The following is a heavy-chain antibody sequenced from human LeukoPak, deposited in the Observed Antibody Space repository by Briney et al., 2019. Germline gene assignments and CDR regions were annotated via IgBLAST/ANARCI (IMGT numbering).Heavy chain of an antibody. Sequence: GGSLRLSCAASGFTFSSYWMSWVRQAPGEGLEWVANIKQDGSEKYYVDSVKGRFTISRDNAKNSLYLQMNSLRAEDTAVYYCARRPEYYYDSSGYNSWGQGTLVTVSS. CDR2: IKQDGSEK. V-gene: IGHV3-7*05. CDR1: GFTFSSYW. CDR3: ARRPEYYYDSSGYNS. J-gene: IGHJ4*02. D-gene: IGHD3-22*01.